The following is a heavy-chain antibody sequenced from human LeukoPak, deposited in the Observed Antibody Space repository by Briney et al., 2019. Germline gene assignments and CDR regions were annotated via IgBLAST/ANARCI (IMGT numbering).Heavy chain of an antibody. CDR3: ARGPYGDWEYFQH. V-gene: IGHV4-39*07. D-gene: IGHD4-17*01. CDR1: GGPISSSSYY. Sequence: SETLSLTCTGSGGPISSSSYYWGWIRQPPGKGLEWIGSLYYSGSTYYNPSLKSRVTISVDTSKNQISLKLRSLTAADTAVYYCARGPYGDWEYFQHWGQGTLVTVSS. CDR2: LYYSGST. J-gene: IGHJ1*01.